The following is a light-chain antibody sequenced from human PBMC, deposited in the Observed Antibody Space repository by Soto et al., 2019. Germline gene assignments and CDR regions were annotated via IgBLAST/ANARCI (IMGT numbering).Light chain of an antibody. CDR1: QGIRID. Sequence: DIQMTQSPSSLSASVGDRVTITCRASQGIRIDLGWFQQRPGKAPKRLICGASSLQSGVPSRFSGSGYGTEFTLTISNLQPEDFATYYCQHYNSYSEAFGQGTKVDI. V-gene: IGKV1-17*02. CDR2: GAS. CDR3: QHYNSYSEA. J-gene: IGKJ1*01.